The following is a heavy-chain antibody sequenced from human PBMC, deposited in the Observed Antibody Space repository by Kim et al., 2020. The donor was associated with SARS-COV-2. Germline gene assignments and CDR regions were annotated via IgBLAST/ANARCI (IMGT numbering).Heavy chain of an antibody. V-gene: IGHV4-39*01. Sequence: SRVTISVDTSKNQFSLKLSSVTAADTAVYYCARHRAPKYYYDSSGYYFDYWGQGTLVTVSS. CDR3: ARHRAPKYYYDSSGYYFDY. D-gene: IGHD3-22*01. J-gene: IGHJ4*02.